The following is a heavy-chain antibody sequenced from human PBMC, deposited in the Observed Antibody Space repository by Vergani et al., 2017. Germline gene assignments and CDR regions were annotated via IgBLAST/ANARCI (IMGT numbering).Heavy chain of an antibody. D-gene: IGHD3-9*01. Sequence: VQLVESGGGVVQPGRSLRLSCAASGFTFSSYGMHWVRQAPGKGLEWVAVISGSGGSTYYADSVKGRFTISRDNSKTTLYLQMNSLRAEDTAVYYCAKDRAGGWLLFDYWGQGTTVTVSS. CDR3: AKDRAGGWLLFDY. J-gene: IGHJ4*03. V-gene: IGHV3-23*04. CDR1: GFTFSSYG. CDR2: ISGSGGST.